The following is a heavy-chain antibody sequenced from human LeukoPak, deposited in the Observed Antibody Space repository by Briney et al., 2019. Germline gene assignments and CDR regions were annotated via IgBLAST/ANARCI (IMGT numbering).Heavy chain of an antibody. CDR3: ARAYSSGWDYSAY. CDR2: IYYSGST. CDR1: GGSISSYY. D-gene: IGHD6-19*01. J-gene: IGHJ4*02. V-gene: IGHV4-59*01. Sequence: PSETLSLTCTVSGGSISSYYWSWIRQPPGKGLEGIGYIYYSGSTNYNPFLKSRVTISVDTSKNQFSLKLSSVTAADAAVDYCARAYSSGWDYSAYWGQGKLVTVSS.